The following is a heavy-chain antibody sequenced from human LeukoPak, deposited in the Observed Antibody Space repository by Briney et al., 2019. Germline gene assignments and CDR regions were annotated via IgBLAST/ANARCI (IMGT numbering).Heavy chain of an antibody. CDR3: TTDSSYRITMVRGVIIKMKDLDY. CDR2: IKSKTDGGTT. D-gene: IGHD3-10*01. J-gene: IGHJ4*02. CDR1: GLTFSNAW. V-gene: IGHV3-15*01. Sequence: GGSLRLSCAASGLTFSNAWMSWVRQAPGKGLEWVGRIKSKTDGGTTDYAAPVKGRFTISRDDSKNTLYLQMNSLKTEDTAVYYCTTDSSYRITMVRGVIIKMKDLDYWGQGTLVTVSS.